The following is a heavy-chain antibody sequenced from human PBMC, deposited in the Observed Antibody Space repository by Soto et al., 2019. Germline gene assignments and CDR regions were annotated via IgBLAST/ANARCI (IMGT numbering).Heavy chain of an antibody. Sequence: GGSLRLSCAASGFTFSSYGMHWVRQAPGKGLEWVAVISYDGSNKYYADSVKGRFTISRDNSKNTLYLQMNSLRAEDTAVYYCAKISIAVAILDYFDYWGQGTLVTVSS. D-gene: IGHD6-19*01. V-gene: IGHV3-30*18. CDR3: AKISIAVAILDYFDY. CDR1: GFTFSSYG. CDR2: ISYDGSNK. J-gene: IGHJ4*02.